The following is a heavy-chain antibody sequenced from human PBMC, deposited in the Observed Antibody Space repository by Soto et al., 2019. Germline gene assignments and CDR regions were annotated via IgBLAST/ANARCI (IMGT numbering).Heavy chain of an antibody. CDR2: TYYRSNGGH. CDR1: GDSVSSNTAA. V-gene: IGHV6-1*01. CDR3: ARGVAGSGFDL. J-gene: IGHJ4*02. Sequence: QVHLQQSGPGLVKPSQTLSLTCAISGDSVSSNTAAWNWIRSSPSRGLEWLGRTYYRSNGGHDYAGSVKSLISVNPETSKNHFSLQLNSVTPDDTAVYYCARGVAGSGFDLWGQGTLVTVSS. D-gene: IGHD6-19*01.